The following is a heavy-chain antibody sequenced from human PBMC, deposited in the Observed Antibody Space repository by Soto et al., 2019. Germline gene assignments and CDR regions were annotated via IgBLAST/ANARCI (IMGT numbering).Heavy chain of an antibody. CDR2: INAGNGNT. Sequence: QVQLVQSGAEVKKPGASVKVSCKASGYTFTSYAMHWVRQAPGQRLEWMGWINAGNGNTKYSQKFQGRVTITRDTSASTAYMELSSLRSEDTAVYYCASMYCSGGSCSEDWFDPWGQGTLVTVSS. J-gene: IGHJ5*02. D-gene: IGHD2-15*01. V-gene: IGHV1-3*01. CDR3: ASMYCSGGSCSEDWFDP. CDR1: GYTFTSYA.